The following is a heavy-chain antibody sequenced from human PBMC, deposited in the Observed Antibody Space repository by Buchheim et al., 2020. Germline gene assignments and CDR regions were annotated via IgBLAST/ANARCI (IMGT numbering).Heavy chain of an antibody. CDR2: NAGNGNT. CDR1: GYTFTSYA. Sequence: QVQLVQSGAEVKKPGASVKVSCKASGYTFTSYAMHWVRQAPGQRLEWMGWNAGNGNTKYSQKFQGRVTITRDTSENTAYMELSSLRSEDTAVYYCARGTPGYYYYGMDVWGQGTT. J-gene: IGHJ6*02. D-gene: IGHD2-15*01. CDR3: ARGTPGYYYYGMDV. V-gene: IGHV1-3*01.